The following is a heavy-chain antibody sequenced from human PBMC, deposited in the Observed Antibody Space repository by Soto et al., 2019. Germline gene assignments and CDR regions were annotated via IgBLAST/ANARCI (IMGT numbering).Heavy chain of an antibody. CDR2: MNPNSGNT. CDR1: GYTFTSYD. J-gene: IGHJ6*02. D-gene: IGHD6-13*01. V-gene: IGHV1-8*01. CDR3: ARGMAGSSWYEHYGMDV. Sequence: QVQLVQSGAEVKKPGASVKVSCKASGYTFTSYDINWVRQATGQGLEWMGWMNPNSGNTGYAQKFQGRVTMTRNTSISTAYRELSSLRSEDTAVYYCARGMAGSSWYEHYGMDVWGQGTTVTVSS.